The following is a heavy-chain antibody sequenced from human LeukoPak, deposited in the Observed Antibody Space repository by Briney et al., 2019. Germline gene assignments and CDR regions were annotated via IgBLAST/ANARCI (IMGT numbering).Heavy chain of an antibody. CDR1: GSTFSDHY. D-gene: IGHD6-13*01. Sequence: GGSLRLSCAASGSTFSDHYMSWVRQAPGKGLEWVSYISSSSAYTDYADSVKGRFTISRDNAKNSLYLQMNSLRAEDTAVYYCARDSTTLAAAGTWGYWGQGTLVTASS. V-gene: IGHV3-11*05. CDR2: ISSSSAYT. CDR3: ARDSTTLAAAGTWGY. J-gene: IGHJ4*02.